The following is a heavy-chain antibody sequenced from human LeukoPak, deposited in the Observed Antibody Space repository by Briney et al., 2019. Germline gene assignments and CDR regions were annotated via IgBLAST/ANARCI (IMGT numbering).Heavy chain of an antibody. V-gene: IGHV4-39*07. CDR3: ARDLTLTNGVSLPQNWFDP. CDR2: IYYSGST. D-gene: IGHD2-8*01. CDR1: GGSISSSSYD. J-gene: IGHJ5*02. Sequence: RSSETLSLTCTVSGGSISSSSYDWGWIRQPPGKGLEWIGSIYYSGSTYYNPSLKSRVTISVDTSKNQFSLKLSSVTAADTAVYYCARDLTLTNGVSLPQNWFDPWGQGTLVTVSS.